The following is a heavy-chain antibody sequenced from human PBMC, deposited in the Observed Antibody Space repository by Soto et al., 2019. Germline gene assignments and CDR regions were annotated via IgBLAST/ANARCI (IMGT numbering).Heavy chain of an antibody. CDR3: ARGAPPELD. CDR1: GYTFTTYH. CDR2: ISPYNGNT. J-gene: IGHJ4*02. V-gene: IGHV1-18*01. Sequence: QVQLVQSGAEVKKPGASVKVSCKASGYTFTTYHISWVRQAPGQGLEWMGWISPYNGNTNYAQKLQGRVTMTTDTTTSTAHLGPRSLRSDGTAVVFCARGAPPELDWGQGTLVTVSS. D-gene: IGHD1-7*01.